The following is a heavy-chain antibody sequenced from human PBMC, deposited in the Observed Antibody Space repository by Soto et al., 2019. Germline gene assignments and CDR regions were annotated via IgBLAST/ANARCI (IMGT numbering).Heavy chain of an antibody. CDR3: ARLDHGESVYFDY. J-gene: IGHJ4*02. CDR2: IYSGGST. CDR1: GFTVSANY. V-gene: IGHV3-53*01. Sequence: PVGSLRLSCAASGFTVSANYMSWVRQAPGKGLEWVSSIYSGGSTYYADSVRGRFTISRDNSKNTLYLQMNSLRAEDTAVYYCARLDHGESVYFDYWGQGTLVTVSS.